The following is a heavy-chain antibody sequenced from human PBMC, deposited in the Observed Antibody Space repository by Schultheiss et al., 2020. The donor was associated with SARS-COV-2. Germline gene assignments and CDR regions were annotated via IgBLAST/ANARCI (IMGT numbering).Heavy chain of an antibody. CDR3: ARLMIQWVDY. Sequence: SETLSLTCAVYGGSFSGYYWSWIRQPAGKGLEWIGSIYYSGSTYYNPSLKSRVTISVDTSKNQFSLKLSSVTAADTAVYFCARLMIQWVDYWGQGTLVTVSS. CDR2: IYYSGST. CDR1: GGSFSGYY. J-gene: IGHJ4*02. D-gene: IGHD5-12*01. V-gene: IGHV4-59*05.